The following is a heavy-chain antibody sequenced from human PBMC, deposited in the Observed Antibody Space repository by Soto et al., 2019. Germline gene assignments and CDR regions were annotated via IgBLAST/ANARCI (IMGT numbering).Heavy chain of an antibody. CDR3: ASGYSSSSYYYYGMEV. J-gene: IGHJ6*02. CDR2: IYYSGST. D-gene: IGHD6-6*01. Sequence: PSETLSLTCTVSGGSVSSGSYYWSWIRQPPGKGLEWIGYIYYSGSTNYNPSLKSRVTISVDTSKNQFSLKLSSVTAADTAVYYCASGYSSSSYYYYGMEVWGQGTTVTVSS. V-gene: IGHV4-61*01. CDR1: GGSVSSGSYY.